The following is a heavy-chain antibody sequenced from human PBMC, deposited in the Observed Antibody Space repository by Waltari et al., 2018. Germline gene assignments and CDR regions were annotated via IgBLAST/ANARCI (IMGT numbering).Heavy chain of an antibody. J-gene: IGHJ3*02. D-gene: IGHD3-22*01. Sequence: QVQLVQSGAEVKKPGASVKVSCKASGYTFTGYYMHWVRQAPGHGLEWMGWINPNSGGTNYAQKFQGRVTMTRDTSISTAYMELSRLRSDDTAVYYCASGITMIVVSSSPYRAFDIWGQGTMVTVSS. V-gene: IGHV1-2*02. CDR3: ASGITMIVVSSSPYRAFDI. CDR1: GYTFTGYY. CDR2: INPNSGGT.